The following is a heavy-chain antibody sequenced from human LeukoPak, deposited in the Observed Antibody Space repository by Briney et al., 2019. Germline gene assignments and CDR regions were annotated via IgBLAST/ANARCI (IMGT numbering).Heavy chain of an antibody. CDR2: ISGSGGST. Sequence: GGSLRLSCAASGFTFSSYAISWVRQAPGKGLEWVSAISGSGGSTYYADSVKGRFTISRDNSKNTLYLQMNSLRAEDTAVYYCARVPHMVRNPFDYWGQGTLVTVSS. J-gene: IGHJ4*02. V-gene: IGHV3-23*01. CDR1: GFTFSSYA. D-gene: IGHD3-10*01. CDR3: ARVPHMVRNPFDY.